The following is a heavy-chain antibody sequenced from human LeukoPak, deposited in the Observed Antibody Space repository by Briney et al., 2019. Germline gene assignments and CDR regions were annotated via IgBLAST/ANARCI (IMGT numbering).Heavy chain of an antibody. Sequence: PSETLSLTCTVSGGSISSYYWSWIRQPAGKGLEWIGRIYTSGSTNYNPSLKSRVTMSVDTSKNQFSLKLSSVTAADTAVYYCARDYCSSTSCYNYSDYWGQGTLVTVSS. CDR1: GGSISSYY. D-gene: IGHD2-2*01. CDR2: IYTSGST. V-gene: IGHV4-4*07. J-gene: IGHJ4*02. CDR3: ARDYCSSTSCYNYSDY.